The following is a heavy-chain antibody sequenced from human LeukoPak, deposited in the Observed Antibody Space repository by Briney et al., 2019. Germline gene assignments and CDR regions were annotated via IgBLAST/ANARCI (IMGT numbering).Heavy chain of an antibody. Sequence: GRSLRLSCAASGFTFSSYGMHWVRQAPGKGLEWVAVIWYDGSNKYYADSVKGRFTISRDNSKNTLYLQMNSLRAEDTAVYYCARDTYYYDSSGYCCHFDYWGQGTLVTVSS. CDR2: IWYDGSNK. V-gene: IGHV3-33*01. D-gene: IGHD3-22*01. J-gene: IGHJ4*02. CDR3: ARDTYYYDSSGYCCHFDY. CDR1: GFTFSSYG.